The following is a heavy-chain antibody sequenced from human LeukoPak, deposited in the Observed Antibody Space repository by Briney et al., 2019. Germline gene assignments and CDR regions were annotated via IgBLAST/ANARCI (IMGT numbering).Heavy chain of an antibody. CDR1: GFTFDDYA. Sequence: PGGSLRLSCAASGFTFDDYAMHWVRQAPGKGLEWVSLISGDGGSTYYADSVKGRFTISRDNGKNSLYLQMNSLRTEDTALYYCAKEVGITGTSDYWGQGTLVTVSS. CDR2: ISGDGGST. V-gene: IGHV3-43*02. CDR3: AKEVGITGTSDY. J-gene: IGHJ4*02. D-gene: IGHD1-20*01.